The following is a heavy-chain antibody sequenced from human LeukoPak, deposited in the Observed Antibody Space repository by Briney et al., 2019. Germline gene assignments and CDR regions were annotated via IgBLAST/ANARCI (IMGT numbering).Heavy chain of an antibody. J-gene: IGHJ6*03. CDR1: GFAFSNFA. Sequence: GGSLRLSCGASGFAFSNFAMSWVRQAPGKGLEWVSAMSGSGYYTYYVESVKGRFTIYRDNSKNTLYLHMNSLRAEDTAVYYYAKMEGQRLYDYCMDVWGRGTTVTVSS. CDR3: AKMEGQRLYDYCMDV. V-gene: IGHV3-23*01. CDR2: MSGSGYYT. D-gene: IGHD3-3*01.